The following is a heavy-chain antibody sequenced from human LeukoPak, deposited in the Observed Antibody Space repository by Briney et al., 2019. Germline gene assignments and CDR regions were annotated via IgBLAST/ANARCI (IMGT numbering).Heavy chain of an antibody. CDR1: GGSISSGSYY. V-gene: IGHV4-61*02. J-gene: IGHJ4*02. CDR3: ARGSAEFDY. D-gene: IGHD6-13*01. CDR2: IYTSGST. Sequence: PSETLSLTCTVSGGSISSGSYYWSWIRQPPGKGLEWIGRIYTSGSTNYNPSLKSRVTISVDTSKNQFSLKLSSVTAADTAVYYCARGSAEFDYWGQGTLVTVSS.